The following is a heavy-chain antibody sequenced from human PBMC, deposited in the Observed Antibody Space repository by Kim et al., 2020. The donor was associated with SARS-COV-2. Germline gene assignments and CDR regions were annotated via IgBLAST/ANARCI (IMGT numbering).Heavy chain of an antibody. D-gene: IGHD6-25*01. J-gene: IGHJ5*02. Sequence: ADSVQGRFTISRDNAKNSLYLQMNSLRVEDTGFYYCARAGTYSGRPNWFDPGGQGALVTVSS. CDR3: ARAGTYSGRPNWFDP. V-gene: IGHV3-9*01.